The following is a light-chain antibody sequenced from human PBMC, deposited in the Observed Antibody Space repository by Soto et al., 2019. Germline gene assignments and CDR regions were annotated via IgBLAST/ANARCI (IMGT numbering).Light chain of an antibody. CDR1: QSISNH. J-gene: IGKJ4*01. CDR2: AAS. Sequence: DIQMTQSPSSLSASVEDRVIITCRASQSISNHLNWYQQKPGKAPKLLIFAASSLQSGVPSRFSGSRSGPDFTLTISSLQPEEFAVYYCQPYNNWPLTFGGGTKV. CDR3: QPYNNWPLT. V-gene: IGKV1-39*01.